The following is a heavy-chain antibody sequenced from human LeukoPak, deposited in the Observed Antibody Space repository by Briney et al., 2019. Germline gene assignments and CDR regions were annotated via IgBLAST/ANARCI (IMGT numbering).Heavy chain of an antibody. D-gene: IGHD1-26*01. J-gene: IGHJ3*02. CDR1: GYTLTELS. Sequence: ASVKVSCKVSGYTLTELSMHWVRQAPGKGLEWMGGFDPEDGETIYAQKFQGRATMTEDTSTDTAYMELSSLRSEDTAVYYCATSSGSYYSLNAFDIWGQGTMVTVSS. CDR3: ATSSGSYYSLNAFDI. CDR2: FDPEDGET. V-gene: IGHV1-24*01.